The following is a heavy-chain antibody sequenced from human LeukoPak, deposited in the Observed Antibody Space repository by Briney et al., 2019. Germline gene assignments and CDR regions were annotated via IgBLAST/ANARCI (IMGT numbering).Heavy chain of an antibody. V-gene: IGHV3-21*01. CDR2: ISSSSSYI. CDR1: GFTFSSYS. J-gene: IGHJ4*02. CDR3: AGLAAGMMDRDDY. D-gene: IGHD6-13*01. Sequence: GGSLRLSCAASGFTFSSYSMNWVRQAPGKGLEWVSSISSSSSYIYYADSVKGRFTISRDNAKNSLYLQMNSLRAEDTAVYYCAGLAAGMMDRDDYWGQGTLVTVSS.